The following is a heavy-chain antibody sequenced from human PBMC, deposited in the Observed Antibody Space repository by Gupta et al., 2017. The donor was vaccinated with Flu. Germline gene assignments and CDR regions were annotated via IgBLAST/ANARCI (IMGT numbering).Heavy chain of an antibody. V-gene: IGHV1-69-2*01. CDR2: VDPEDGKK. CDR3: SRPNHDGAFDI. Sequence: TVKISCKVSGYIFTDYYLHWVRQAPGKGLEWMGLVDPEDGKKIYAEKVQGRITITADTSTDTAYMELRSLRSEDTGVYYCSRPNHDGAFDIWGPGTLVTVSS. J-gene: IGHJ3*02. CDR1: GYIFTDYY.